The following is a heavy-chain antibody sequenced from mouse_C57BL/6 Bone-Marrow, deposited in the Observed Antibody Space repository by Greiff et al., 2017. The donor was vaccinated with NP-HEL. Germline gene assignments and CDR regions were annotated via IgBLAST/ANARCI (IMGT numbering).Heavy chain of an antibody. CDR3: ARNLDDGYFFAY. V-gene: IGHV2-9-1*01. CDR2: IWTGGGT. D-gene: IGHD2-3*01. CDR1: GFSLTSYA. Sequence: QVQLKESGPGLVAPSQRLSITCTVSGFSLTSYAISWVRQPPGQGLEWLGVIWTGGGTNYNSALKSRLSISKDNSKRQVFLKMNSLQTDDTARYYCARNLDDGYFFAYWGQGTLVTVSA. J-gene: IGHJ3*01.